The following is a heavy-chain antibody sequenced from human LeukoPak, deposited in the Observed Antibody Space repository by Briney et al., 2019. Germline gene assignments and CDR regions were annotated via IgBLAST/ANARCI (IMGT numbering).Heavy chain of an antibody. CDR2: IYDSGSA. V-gene: IGHV4-59*01. Sequence: PSETLSLTCSVSGGSISSYYWSWIRQPPGKGLEWIGYIYDSGSANYNPSLKSRLTISVDTSKNQLSLKLSSVTAADTAVYYCARGAFSGYGDFGFDYWGQGTLVTASS. J-gene: IGHJ4*02. D-gene: IGHD4-17*01. CDR3: ARGAFSGYGDFGFDY. CDR1: GGSISSYY.